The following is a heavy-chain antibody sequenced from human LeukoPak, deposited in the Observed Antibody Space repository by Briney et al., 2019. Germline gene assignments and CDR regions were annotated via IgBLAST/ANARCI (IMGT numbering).Heavy chain of an antibody. V-gene: IGHV4-59*08. J-gene: IGHJ4*02. D-gene: IGHD3-22*01. CDR1: GGSISSYF. Sequence: SETLSLTCTVSGGSISSYFWSWIRQPPGKGLEGIGYIYYSGSTNYNPSLQSRVTISVDTSKNQFSLRLSSVTAADTAVYYCARHISYDSSGTFDYWGQGTLVTVSS. CDR3: ARHISYDSSGTFDY. CDR2: IYYSGST.